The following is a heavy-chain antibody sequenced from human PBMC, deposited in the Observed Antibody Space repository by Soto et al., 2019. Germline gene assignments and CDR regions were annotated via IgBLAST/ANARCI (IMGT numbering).Heavy chain of an antibody. CDR1: GFTFSSYA. Sequence: QVQLVESGGGVVQPGRSLRLSCAASGFTFSSYAMHWVRQAPGKGLEWVAVISYDGSNKYYADSVKGRFTISRDNSKNTLYLQMNSLRAEDTAVYYCAREGDGYNYHDYYYGMDVWGQGTTVTVSS. J-gene: IGHJ6*02. CDR2: ISYDGSNK. CDR3: AREGDGYNYHDYYYGMDV. D-gene: IGHD5-12*01. V-gene: IGHV3-30-3*01.